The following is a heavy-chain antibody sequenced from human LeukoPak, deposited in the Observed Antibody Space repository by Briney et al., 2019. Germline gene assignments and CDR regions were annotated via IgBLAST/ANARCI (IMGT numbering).Heavy chain of an antibody. D-gene: IGHD2-21*01. V-gene: IGHV3-23*01. J-gene: IGHJ6*04. CDR3: AKDIQTHTDV. CDR2: ISGGGGST. Sequence: GGSLRLSCAASGFTFSSYAMSWVRQAPGKGLQWVSAISGGGGSTYYADSATGRFTISRHNSKNTLSLQMNSLRAEDTAVYYCAKDIQTHTDVWGKGTTVTVSS. CDR1: GFTFSSYA.